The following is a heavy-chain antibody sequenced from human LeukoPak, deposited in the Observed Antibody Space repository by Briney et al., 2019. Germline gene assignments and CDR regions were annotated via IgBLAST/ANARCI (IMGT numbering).Heavy chain of an antibody. Sequence: GALRLSCAASGFTFSSYAMSWVRQAPGKGLEWVAVISYDAKSNYHVDSVKGRFTISRDNSKNTLYLQMNSLRAEDTAVYYCASGGDGYILDYWGQGTLVTVSS. CDR2: ISYDAKSN. J-gene: IGHJ4*02. CDR1: GFTFSSYA. V-gene: IGHV3-30*03. CDR3: ASGGDGYILDY. D-gene: IGHD5-24*01.